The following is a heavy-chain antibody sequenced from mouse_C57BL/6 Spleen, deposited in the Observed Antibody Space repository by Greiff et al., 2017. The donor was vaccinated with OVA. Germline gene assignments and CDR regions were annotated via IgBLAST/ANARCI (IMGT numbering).Heavy chain of an antibody. CDR3: ARKVYGYSYYAIDY. Sequence: EVQLQQSGPELVKPGASVKMSCKASGYTFTDYNMHWVKQSHGKSLEWIGYINPNNGGTSYNQKFKGKATLTVNKSSSTAYMELRSLTSEESAVYYCARKVYGYSYYAIDYWGQGTSVTVSS. D-gene: IGHD2-2*01. V-gene: IGHV1-22*01. CDR2: INPNNGGT. CDR1: GYTFTDYN. J-gene: IGHJ4*01.